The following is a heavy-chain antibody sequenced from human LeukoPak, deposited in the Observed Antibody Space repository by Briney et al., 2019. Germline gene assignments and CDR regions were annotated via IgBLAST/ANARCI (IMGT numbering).Heavy chain of an antibody. Sequence: SVKVSCKASGGTFSSYAISWVRQAPGQGLEWMGRIIPFFGTANYAQKFQGRVTITTDESTSTAYMEMSSLRSEDTAVYYCARDLAYGRGYYDFWSGSTYWGQGTLVTVSS. V-gene: IGHV1-69*05. CDR2: IIPFFGTA. CDR1: GGTFSSYA. CDR3: ARDLAYGRGYYDFWSGSTY. D-gene: IGHD3-3*01. J-gene: IGHJ4*02.